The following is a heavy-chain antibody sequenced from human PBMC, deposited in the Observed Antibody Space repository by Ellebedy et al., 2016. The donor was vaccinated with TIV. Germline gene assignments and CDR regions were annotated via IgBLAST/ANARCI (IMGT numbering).Heavy chain of an antibody. CDR2: ISWNSGSI. CDR3: AKAGGESWNYWFDP. J-gene: IGHJ5*02. D-gene: IGHD1-7*01. V-gene: IGHV3-9*01. Sequence: GGSLRLSXAASGFTFDDYAMHWVRQAPGKGLEWVSGISWNSGSIGYADSVKGRFTISRDNAKNSLYLQMNSLRAEDTALYYCAKAGGESWNYWFDPWGQGTLVTVSS. CDR1: GFTFDDYA.